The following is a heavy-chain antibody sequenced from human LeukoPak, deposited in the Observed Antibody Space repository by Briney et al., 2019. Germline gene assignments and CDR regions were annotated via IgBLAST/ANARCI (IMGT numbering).Heavy chain of an antibody. CDR2: IYYSGST. CDR3: VRYDSSGYHNEYFDY. J-gene: IGHJ4*02. CDR1: GGSISSGGYY. D-gene: IGHD3-22*01. Sequence: PSETLSLTCTVSGGSISSGGYYWSWIRQHPGKGLEWIGYIYYSGSTYYNPSLKSRVTISVDTSKNQFSLKLSSVTAADTAVYYCVRYDSSGYHNEYFDYWGQGTLVTVSS. V-gene: IGHV4-31*03.